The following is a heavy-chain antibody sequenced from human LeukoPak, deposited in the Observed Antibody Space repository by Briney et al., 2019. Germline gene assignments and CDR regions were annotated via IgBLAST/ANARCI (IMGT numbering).Heavy chain of an antibody. CDR3: ARVTGITATPFDY. CDR1: GGSISSYY. Sequence: PSETLSLTCTVSGGSISSYYWSWIRQPPGKGLEWIGYIYYGGGTKYNPSIKSRVTISVDTTKNQFSLKLSSVTAADTAVYYCARVTGITATPFDYWGQGTLVTVSS. CDR2: IYYGGGT. D-gene: IGHD1-7*01. V-gene: IGHV4-59*08. J-gene: IGHJ4*02.